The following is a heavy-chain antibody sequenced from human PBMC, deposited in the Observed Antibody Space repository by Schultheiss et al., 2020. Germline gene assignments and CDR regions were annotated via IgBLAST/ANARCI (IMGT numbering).Heavy chain of an antibody. Sequence: SETLSLTCTVSGGSISSSSYYWGWIRQPPGKGLEWIGEINHSGSTNYNPSLKSRVTISVDTSKNQFSLKLSSVTAADTAVYYCATDRYYYGMDVWGQGTTVTVSS. CDR1: GGSISSSSYY. CDR2: INHSGST. CDR3: ATDRYYYGMDV. V-gene: IGHV4-39*07. J-gene: IGHJ6*02.